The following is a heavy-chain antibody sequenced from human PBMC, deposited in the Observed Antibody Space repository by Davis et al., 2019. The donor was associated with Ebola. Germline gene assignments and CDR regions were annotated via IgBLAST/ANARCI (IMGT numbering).Heavy chain of an antibody. CDR1: GDSISSGGHS. CDR2: ILPNGAT. D-gene: IGHD3-3*01. CDR3: ASALLYGDYFDF. J-gene: IGHJ4*02. V-gene: IGHV4-30-4*07. Sequence: SETLSLTCTVSGDSISSGGHSWSWIRQPPGKGLEWLGYILPNGATLYNPSLRGRVTISIYTSTQFSLRMTSVTAADTAVYYCASALLYGDYFDFWGQGTLVTVSS.